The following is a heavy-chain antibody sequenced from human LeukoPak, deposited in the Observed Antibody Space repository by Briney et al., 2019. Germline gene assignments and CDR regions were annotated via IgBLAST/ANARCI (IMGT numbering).Heavy chain of an antibody. V-gene: IGHV3-48*01. CDR3: ASDWAYAFDY. CDR2: ISSSSSTI. CDR1: GFTFSSYS. Sequence: GGSLRLSCAASGFTFSSYSMNWVRQAPGKGRDWVSYISSSSSTIYYADSVKGRFTISRDNAKNSLYLQMNTLRGEDTAVYYCASDWAYAFDYWGQGTLVTVSS. D-gene: IGHD3-16*01. J-gene: IGHJ4*02.